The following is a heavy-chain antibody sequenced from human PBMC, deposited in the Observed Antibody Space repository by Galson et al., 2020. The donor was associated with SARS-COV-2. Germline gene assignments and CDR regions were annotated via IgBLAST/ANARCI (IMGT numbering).Heavy chain of an antibody. CDR1: GGSISSSSYY. CDR2: IYYSGTT. Sequence: SETLSLTCTVSGGSISSSSYYWGWIRQPPGKGLEWIGSIYYSGTTYYNPFLKSRVTISVDTSKNQFSLKLSSVTAADTAVYYCAREPALYDFWSGYYTPNYYYGMDVWGQGTTVTVSS. V-gene: IGHV4-39*07. J-gene: IGHJ6*02. D-gene: IGHD3-3*01. CDR3: AREPALYDFWSGYYTPNYYYGMDV.